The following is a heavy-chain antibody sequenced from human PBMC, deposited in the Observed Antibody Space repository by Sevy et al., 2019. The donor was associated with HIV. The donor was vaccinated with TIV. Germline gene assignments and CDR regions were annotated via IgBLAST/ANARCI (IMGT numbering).Heavy chain of an antibody. Sequence: ASVKVSCKASGVTFSNYAISWVRQAPGQGLEWMGGIIPMFGTPSYAQKFQGRVTITADESTSTAYMELTSLRSEDTAVYYCARDSLYSTKWAFDYWGQGTLVTVSS. CDR2: IIPMFGTP. V-gene: IGHV1-69*13. CDR3: ARDSLYSTKWAFDY. J-gene: IGHJ4*02. CDR1: GVTFSNYA. D-gene: IGHD6-13*01.